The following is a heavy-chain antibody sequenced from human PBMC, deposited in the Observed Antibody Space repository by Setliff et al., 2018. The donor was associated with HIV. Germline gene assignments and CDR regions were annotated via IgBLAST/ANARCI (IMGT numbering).Heavy chain of an antibody. CDR2: IIPIFGTA. CDR1: GGTFSSYA. Sequence: GPPVKVSCKASGGTFSSYAISWVRQAPGQGLEWMGGIIPIFGTANYAQKFQGRVTITTDESTSTAYMELSSLRSEDTAVYYCARDNYPSGSLERYYYYYMDVWGKGTTVTVSS. D-gene: IGHD3-10*01. J-gene: IGHJ6*03. V-gene: IGHV1-69*05. CDR3: ARDNYPSGSLERYYYYYMDV.